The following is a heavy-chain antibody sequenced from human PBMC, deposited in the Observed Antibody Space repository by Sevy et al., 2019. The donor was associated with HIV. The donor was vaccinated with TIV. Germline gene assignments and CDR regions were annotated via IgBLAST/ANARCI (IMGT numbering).Heavy chain of an antibody. V-gene: IGHV3-33*01. CDR1: GFTFSNYG. CDR3: ARGQLRYCSSTSCYEGDYYYYGMDV. J-gene: IGHJ6*02. CDR2: TWYDGNNK. Sequence: GGSLRLSCAASGFTFSNYGIHWVRQAPGKGLEWVAVTWYDGNNKNYTDSVKGRFTISRYNSEKTLYLQVNSLRAEDTAVYYCARGQLRYCSSTSCYEGDYYYYGMDVWGQGTTVTVSS. D-gene: IGHD2-2*01.